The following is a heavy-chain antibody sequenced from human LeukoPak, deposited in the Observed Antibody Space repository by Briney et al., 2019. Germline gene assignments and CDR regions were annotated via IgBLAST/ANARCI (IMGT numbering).Heavy chain of an antibody. D-gene: IGHD3-16*02. V-gene: IGHV1-69*05. CDR3: ARGYYDYVWGSYRGGYLDY. Sequence: GASVKVSCKASGGTFSSYAISWVRQAPGQGLEWMGGIIPIFGTANYAQKFQGRVTITTDESTSTAYMELSSLRSEDTAVYYCARGYYDYVWGSYRGGYLDYWGQGTLVTVSS. J-gene: IGHJ4*02. CDR1: GGTFSSYA. CDR2: IIPIFGTA.